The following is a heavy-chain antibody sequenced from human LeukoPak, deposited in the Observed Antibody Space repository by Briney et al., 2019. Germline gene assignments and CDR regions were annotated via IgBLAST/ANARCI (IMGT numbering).Heavy chain of an antibody. Sequence: GESLKISCAASGFTFSSYSMYWVRQEPGKRLEWVPYISSSSSTIYYAHSVKGRFTISRDNSKNSLYLQMNSLRAEDTAVYYSARDDYSNSPFDYWGQGTLVTVSS. J-gene: IGHJ4*02. CDR3: ARDDYSNSPFDY. V-gene: IGHV3-48*01. D-gene: IGHD4-11*01. CDR1: GFTFSSYS. CDR2: ISSSSSTI.